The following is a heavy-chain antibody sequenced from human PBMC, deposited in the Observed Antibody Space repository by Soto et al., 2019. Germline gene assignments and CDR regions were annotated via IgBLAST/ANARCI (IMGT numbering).Heavy chain of an antibody. CDR2: IYYSGST. D-gene: IGHD2-15*01. J-gene: IGHJ4*02. CDR3: ARELGYCSGGGCYRTPH. CDR1: GGSITSGGYY. V-gene: IGHV4-31*03. Sequence: QVQLQESGPGLVKPSQTLALSCTVSGGSITSGGYYWNWIRQHPGKGLEWIGYIYYSGSTYYNPSLKSRVTISADTSTNQFSLKLSSVTAADTAVYYCARELGYCSGGGCYRTPHWGQGTLVTVSS.